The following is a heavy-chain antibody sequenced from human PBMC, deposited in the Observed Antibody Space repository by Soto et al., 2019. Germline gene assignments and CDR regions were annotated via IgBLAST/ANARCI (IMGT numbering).Heavy chain of an antibody. J-gene: IGHJ5*02. CDR1: GGSISDGYY. D-gene: IGHD3-22*01. CDR3: ARRDRSGFSYWLDT. CDR2: ISASGST. Sequence: SETLSLTCTVSGGSISDGYYWTWIRQHPGKGLEWIGSISASGSTSYNPSLKSRLTVSVDKSKNQFSLNLRSVTAADTAVYYCARRDRSGFSYWLDTWGQGALVTVSS. V-gene: IGHV4-31*03.